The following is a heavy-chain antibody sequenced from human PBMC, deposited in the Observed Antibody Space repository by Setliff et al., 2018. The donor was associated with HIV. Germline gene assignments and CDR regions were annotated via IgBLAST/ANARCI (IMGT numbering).Heavy chain of an antibody. V-gene: IGHV1-2*06. CDR3: ALPRVFDSFHV. CDR1: EFIILANK. J-gene: IGHJ3*01. CDR2: ISPDNGAA. Sequence: AASVKVSCKATEFIILANKMNWVRQAPGQGLEWIGRISPDNGAAEYAPQFQGRVIMTVDTSISTAYLEIPRLTSDDAAVYYCALPRVFDSFHVWGQGTMVTVSS.